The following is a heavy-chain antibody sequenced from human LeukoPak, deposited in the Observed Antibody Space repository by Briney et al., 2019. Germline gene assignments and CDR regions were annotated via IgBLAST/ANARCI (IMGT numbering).Heavy chain of an antibody. CDR2: ISGSGGST. Sequence: PGGSLRLSCAASGFTFSSYAMSWVRQAPGKGLEWVSAISGSGGSTYYADSVKGRFTISRDNSKNTLYPQMNSLRAEDTAVYYCAKTCPRGLLRLVYDYWGQGTLVTVSS. CDR3: AKTCPRGLLRLVYDY. CDR1: GFTFSSYA. J-gene: IGHJ4*02. V-gene: IGHV3-23*01. D-gene: IGHD3-16*01.